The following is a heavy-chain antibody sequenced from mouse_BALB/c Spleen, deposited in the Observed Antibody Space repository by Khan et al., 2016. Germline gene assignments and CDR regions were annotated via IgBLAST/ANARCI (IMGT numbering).Heavy chain of an antibody. CDR1: GYSITSGYS. J-gene: IGHJ3*01. V-gene: IGHV3-1*02. Sequence: EVQLQESGPDLVKPSQSLSLTCTVTGYSITSGYSWHWIRQFPGNKLEWMGYIHYSGSTNYNPSLKSRISITRDTSKNPFFLQLNSVTTEDTATYCCARDPPFAYWGQGTPVTVSA. CDR3: ARDPPFAY. CDR2: IHYSGST.